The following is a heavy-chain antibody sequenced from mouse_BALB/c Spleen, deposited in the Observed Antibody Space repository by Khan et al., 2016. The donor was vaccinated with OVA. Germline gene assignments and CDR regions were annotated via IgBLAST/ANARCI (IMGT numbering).Heavy chain of an antibody. Sequence: EVQLKQSGPGLVKPSQSLSLTCTVTGYSITSEYAWNWIRQFPGNKLEWMGYINYSGNTRYNPSLKSRISITRDTSKNQFFLQLNSVTTEDTATYYCTRKDYYDYDPFPYWGQGTLVTVSA. V-gene: IGHV3-2*02. CDR2: INYSGNT. CDR1: GYSITSEYA. CDR3: TRKDYYDYDPFPY. D-gene: IGHD2-4*01. J-gene: IGHJ3*01.